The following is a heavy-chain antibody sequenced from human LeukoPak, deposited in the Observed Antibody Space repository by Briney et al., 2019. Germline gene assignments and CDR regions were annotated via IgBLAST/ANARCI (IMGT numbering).Heavy chain of an antibody. CDR2: IYYSGST. V-gene: IGHV4-61*01. CDR1: GGSISSSSYY. Sequence: SETLSLTCTVSGGSISSSSYYWSWIRQPPGKGLEWIGYIYYSGSTNYNPSLKSRVTISVDTSKNQFSLKLSSVTAADTAVYYCARARWLFGGSYYFDYWGQGTLVTVSS. D-gene: IGHD3-16*01. J-gene: IGHJ4*02. CDR3: ARARWLFGGSYYFDY.